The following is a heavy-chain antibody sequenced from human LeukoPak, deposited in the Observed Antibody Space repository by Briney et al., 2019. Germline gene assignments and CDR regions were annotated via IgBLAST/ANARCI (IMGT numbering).Heavy chain of an antibody. J-gene: IGHJ2*01. CDR2: INGGGGST. CDR3: AKDLVTTLHWYFDL. CDR1: GFTFSIYA. V-gene: IGHV3-23*01. D-gene: IGHD4-17*01. Sequence: GGSLRLSCAASGFTFSIYAMTWVRQTPGKGLEWVSAINGGGGSTCADSVKGRFTISRDNAKSTLYLQMDSLRAEDTAVYYCAKDLVTTLHWYFDLWGRGTLVTVSS.